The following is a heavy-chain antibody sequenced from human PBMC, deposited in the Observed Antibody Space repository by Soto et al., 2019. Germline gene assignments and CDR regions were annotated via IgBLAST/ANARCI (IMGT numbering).Heavy chain of an antibody. CDR1: GFSLSTSVMC. CDR2: IDWDDDK. D-gene: IGHD6-13*01. Sequence: DXGPTRVKATQTLTLTCTFSGFSLSTSVMCVSWIRQPPGKALEWLALIDWDDDKYYSTSLKTRLTISKDTSKNQVVLTMTNMDPVDTATYYCARIAGRGYYYGMDVWGQGTTVTVSS. J-gene: IGHJ6*02. V-gene: IGHV2-70*01. CDR3: ARIAGRGYYYGMDV.